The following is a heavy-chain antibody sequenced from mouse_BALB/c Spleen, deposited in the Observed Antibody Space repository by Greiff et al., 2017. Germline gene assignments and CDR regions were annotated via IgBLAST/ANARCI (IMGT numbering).Heavy chain of an antibody. J-gene: IGHJ1*01. D-gene: IGHD1-2*01. CDR3: ARRTASGYFDV. V-gene: IGHV5-17*02. CDR1: GFTFSSFG. Sequence: EVMLVESGGGLVQPGGSRKLSCAASGFTFSSFGMHWVRQAPEKGLEWVAYISSGSSTIYYADTVKGRFTISRDNPKNTLFLQMTSLRSEDTAMYYCARRTASGYFDVWGAGTTVTVSS. CDR2: ISSGSSTI.